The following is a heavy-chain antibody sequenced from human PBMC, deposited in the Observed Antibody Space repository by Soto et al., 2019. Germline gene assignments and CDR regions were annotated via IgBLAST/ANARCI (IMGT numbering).Heavy chain of an antibody. CDR1: GGSISSGDYY. CDR3: ASYYYDSSGYYYVPGVY. V-gene: IGHV4-39*01. J-gene: IGHJ4*02. D-gene: IGHD3-22*01. CDR2: ISYSGNT. Sequence: SETLSLTCTVSGGSISSGDYYWGWLRQPPGKGLEWIGSISYSGNTYYNPSLKSRVTISVDTSKNQFSLKLSSVTAADTAVYYCASYYYDSSGYYYVPGVYWGQGTLVTVSS.